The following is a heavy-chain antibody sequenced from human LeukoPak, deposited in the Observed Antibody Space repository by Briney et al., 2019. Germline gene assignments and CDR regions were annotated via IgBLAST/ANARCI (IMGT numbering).Heavy chain of an antibody. CDR1: GYTFTNYA. Sequence: ASVKVSCKASGYTFTNYAMHWVRQAPGQRLEWMGWINAGHGNTKYSQEFQGRVTITRDTSTSTVYMELSSLRSEDTAVYYCATYSSGSLWSGAFDIWGQGTMVTVSS. CDR2: INAGHGNT. J-gene: IGHJ3*02. V-gene: IGHV1-3*03. CDR3: ATYSSGSLWSGAFDI. D-gene: IGHD6-19*01.